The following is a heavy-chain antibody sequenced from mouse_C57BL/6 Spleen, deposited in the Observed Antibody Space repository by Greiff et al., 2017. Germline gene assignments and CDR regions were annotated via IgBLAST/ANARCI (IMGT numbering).Heavy chain of an antibody. V-gene: IGHV1-52*01. J-gene: IGHJ2*01. Sequence: VQLQQPGAELVRPGSSVKLSCKASGYTFTSYWMYWVKQRPIQGLEWIGNIDPSDSETHYNQKFKDKATLTVDKSSSTAYMQLSRLTSEDSAVYCCGRAGAGDLDYWGQGTTVTVSS. CDR3: GRAGAGDLDY. CDR2: IDPSDSET. D-gene: IGHD3-3*01. CDR1: GYTFTSYW.